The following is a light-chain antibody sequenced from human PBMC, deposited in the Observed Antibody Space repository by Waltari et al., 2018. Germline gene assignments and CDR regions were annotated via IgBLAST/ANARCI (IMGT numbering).Light chain of an antibody. CDR2: HNP. J-gene: IGLJ1*01. CDR3: QSYDSRLRGFSV. Sequence: QSVLTLPPSLSGAPGQRFTISCTGSTSNTRAGHGGLRNQQLPGTDPKPRIYHNPNRPSEVPARFSGSKSGTSASLAITWLQAEDEADYYCQSYDSRLRGFSVFGTGTKVTV. CDR1: TSNTRAGHG. V-gene: IGLV1-40*01.